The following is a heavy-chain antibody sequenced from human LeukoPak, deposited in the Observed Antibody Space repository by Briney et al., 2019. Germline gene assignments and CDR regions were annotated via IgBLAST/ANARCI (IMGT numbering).Heavy chain of an antibody. CDR2: INGAGSSV. CDR1: GFTFSSYW. D-gene: IGHD4-17*01. Sequence: GGSLRLSCAASGFTFSSYWMHWVRQTPGKGLVWVSRINGAGSSVSYADSVKGRVTISRDNAKNTLYLQMNNLRAEDTAVYYCARGGDYKNDYWGQGTLVTVSS. CDR3: ARGGDYKNDY. J-gene: IGHJ4*02. V-gene: IGHV3-74*01.